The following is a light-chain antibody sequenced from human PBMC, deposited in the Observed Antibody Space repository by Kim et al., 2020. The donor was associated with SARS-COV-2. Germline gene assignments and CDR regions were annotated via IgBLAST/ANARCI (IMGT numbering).Light chain of an antibody. J-gene: IGLJ2*01. V-gene: IGLV3-19*01. Sequence: ALGQTVRITCQGDRLRSYYASWYQQKQGQAPVLVIYGKNNRPSGIPDRFSGSSSGNTASLTITGAQAEDEADYYCNSRDSSGNHVVFGGGTKLTVL. CDR1: RLRSYY. CDR2: GKN. CDR3: NSRDSSGNHVV.